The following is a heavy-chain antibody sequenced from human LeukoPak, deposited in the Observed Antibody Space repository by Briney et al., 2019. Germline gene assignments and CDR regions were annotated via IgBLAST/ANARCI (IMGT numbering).Heavy chain of an antibody. CDR3: ARLRAYYYDSSGYYNFDF. Sequence: NPSETLSLTCTVSGDSTSSSSFYWGWIRQPPGKGLECIGRISYSGRTYYNPSLQSRVTISVDTSKNQFSLRLSSVTAADTAVYYCARLRAYYYDSSGYYNFDFWGQGTLVTVSS. J-gene: IGHJ4*02. D-gene: IGHD3-22*01. V-gene: IGHV4-39*01. CDR2: ISYSGRT. CDR1: GDSTSSSSFY.